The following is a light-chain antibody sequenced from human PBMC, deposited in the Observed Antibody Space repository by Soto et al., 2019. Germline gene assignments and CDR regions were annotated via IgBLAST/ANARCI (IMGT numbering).Light chain of an antibody. CDR2: DVS. Sequence: QSALTQPASVSGSPGQSITISCTGTSSDVGSYNYVSWYRQHPGKAPKLMIYDVSNRPSGVSNRFSGSKSGNTASLTISGLQAEDEADYYCSSYTGSNTLVFGGGTKLTVL. J-gene: IGLJ2*01. CDR3: SSYTGSNTLV. V-gene: IGLV2-14*01. CDR1: SSDVGSYNY.